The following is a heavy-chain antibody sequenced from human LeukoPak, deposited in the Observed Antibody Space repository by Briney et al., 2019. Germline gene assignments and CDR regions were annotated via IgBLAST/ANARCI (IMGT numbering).Heavy chain of an antibody. CDR1: GYTFTSYA. CDR3: ARILLRYCSITSCSFGF. Sequence: ASVKVSCKASGYTFTSYAMHWVRQAPGQGLEWMGWINAGNGNTKYSQKFQGRVTITRDTSASTAYMELSSLRSEDTAVYYCARILLRYCSITSCSFGFWGQGTLVTVSS. J-gene: IGHJ5*01. V-gene: IGHV1-3*01. CDR2: INAGNGNT. D-gene: IGHD2-2*01.